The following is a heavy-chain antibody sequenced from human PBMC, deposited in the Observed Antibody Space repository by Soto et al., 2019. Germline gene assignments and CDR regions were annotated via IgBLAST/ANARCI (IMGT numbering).Heavy chain of an antibody. D-gene: IGHD6-13*01. J-gene: IGHJ4*02. CDR2: IYYSGST. V-gene: IGHV4-61*08. Sequence: SETLSLTCTVSGGSISNTDYYWGWIRQPPGKGLEWIGYIYYSGSTNYNPSLKSRVTMSVDTSKNQFSLKLSSVTAADTAVYYCARESPAAGYFDYWGQGTLVTVSS. CDR1: GGSISNTDYY. CDR3: ARESPAAGYFDY.